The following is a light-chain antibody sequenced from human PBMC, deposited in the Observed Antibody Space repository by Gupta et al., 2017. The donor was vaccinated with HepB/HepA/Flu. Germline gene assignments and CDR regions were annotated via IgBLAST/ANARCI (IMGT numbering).Light chain of an antibody. V-gene: IGLV2-23*02. CDR3: CSYASTTVV. CDR1: RSDVGSYNL. Sequence: QSALTQPASVSGSPGQSITISCTGTRSDVGSYNLVSWYQQHPGKAPKLLIYEVNKWASGVSDRFSGSKSGNTAYLTISGLQAEDDSYYYCCSYASTTVVFGGGTKMTVL. CDR2: EVN. J-gene: IGLJ2*01.